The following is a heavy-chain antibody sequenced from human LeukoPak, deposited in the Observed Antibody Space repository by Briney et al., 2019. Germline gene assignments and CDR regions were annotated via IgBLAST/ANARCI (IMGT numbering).Heavy chain of an antibody. CDR1: GGSISSSSYY. CDR3: ATPSYDSSGHVPY. D-gene: IGHD3-22*01. J-gene: IGHJ4*02. CDR2: IYYSGSA. Sequence: SETLSLTCTVSGGSISSSSYYWGWIRQPPGKGLEWIGNIYYSGSAFYNPSLKSRVTISVDTSKNQFSLKLNSLTAADTAVYYCATPSYDSSGHVPYWGQGTLVTVSS. V-gene: IGHV4-39*01.